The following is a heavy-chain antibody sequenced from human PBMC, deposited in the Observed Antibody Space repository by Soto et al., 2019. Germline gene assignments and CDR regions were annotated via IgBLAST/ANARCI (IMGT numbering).Heavy chain of an antibody. CDR3: AREVAFDWPRHYGMDV. D-gene: IGHD3-9*01. CDR2: IWYDGSNK. Sequence: GGSLRLSCAASGFTFSSYGMHWVRQAPGKGLEWVAVIWYDGSNKYYADSVKGRFTISRDNSKNTLYLQMNSLGAEETAVYYCAREVAFDWPRHYGMDVWGQGTTVTVSS. J-gene: IGHJ6*02. CDR1: GFTFSSYG. V-gene: IGHV3-33*01.